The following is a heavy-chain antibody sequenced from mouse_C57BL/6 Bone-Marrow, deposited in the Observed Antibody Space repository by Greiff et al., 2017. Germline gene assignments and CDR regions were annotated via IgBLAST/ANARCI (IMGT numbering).Heavy chain of an antibody. CDR3: ARESGDCGSSYGDDFDY. V-gene: IGHV3-5*01. CDR1: GISITTGNYR. D-gene: IGHD1-1*01. CDR2: IYYSGTI. J-gene: IGHJ2*01. Sequence: VQLKQSGPGLVKPSQTVFLTCTVTGISITTGNYRWSWIRQFPGNKLEWIGYIYYSGTITYNQSLTSRTTITRDTPKNQFFLEMNSLTAENTATYYGARESGDCGSSYGDDFDYWGQGTTLTVSS.